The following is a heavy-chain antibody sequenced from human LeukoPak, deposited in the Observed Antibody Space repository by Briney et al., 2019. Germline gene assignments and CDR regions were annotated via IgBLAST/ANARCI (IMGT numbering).Heavy chain of an antibody. CDR3: ASLTTADAFDI. CDR2: IYDSGST. CDR1: GGSISSYY. V-gene: IGHV4-59*01. Sequence: SETLSLTCTVSGGSISSYYWSWIRQPPGKGLEWIGYIYDSGSTNYNPSLKSRVTISVDTSKNQFSLKVSSVTAADTAVYYCASLTTADAFDIWGQGTMVTVSS. D-gene: IGHD3-22*01. J-gene: IGHJ3*02.